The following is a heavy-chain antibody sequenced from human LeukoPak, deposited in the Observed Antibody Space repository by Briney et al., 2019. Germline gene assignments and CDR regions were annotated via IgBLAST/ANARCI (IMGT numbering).Heavy chain of an antibody. CDR2: IIPIFGTA. CDR3: ARRSQYDSSHYYYMDV. D-gene: IGHD3-22*01. V-gene: IGHV1-69*06. CDR1: GGTFSSYA. Sequence: GASVKVSCKASGGTFSSYAISWVRQAPGQGLEWMGGIIPIFGTANYAQKFQGRVTITADKSTSTAYMELSSLRSEDTAVYYCARRSQYDSSHYYYMDVWGKGTTVTVSS. J-gene: IGHJ6*03.